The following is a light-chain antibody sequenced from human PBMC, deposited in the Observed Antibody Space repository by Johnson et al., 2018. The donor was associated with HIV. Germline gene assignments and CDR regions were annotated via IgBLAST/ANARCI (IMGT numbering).Light chain of an antibody. CDR3: GTWDSSLSAYV. Sequence: QSVLTQPPSVSAAPGQKVTISCSGSSSNIGNNYVSWYQQLPGTAPKLLIYDNHKRPSGIPDRFSGSKSGTSATLGITGLQTGDEADYYCGTWDSSLSAYVLGTGTKVTVL. CDR2: DNH. CDR1: SSNIGNNY. J-gene: IGLJ1*01. V-gene: IGLV1-51*02.